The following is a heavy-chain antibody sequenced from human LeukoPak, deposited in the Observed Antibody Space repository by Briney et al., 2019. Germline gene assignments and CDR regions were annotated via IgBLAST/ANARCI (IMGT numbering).Heavy chain of an antibody. V-gene: IGHV1-69*13. D-gene: IGHD2-2*01. Sequence: GASVKVSCKASGYTFTSYGISWVRQAPGQGLEWMGGIIPIFGTANYAQKFQGRVTITADESTSTAYMELSSLRSEDTAVYYCASEGPLPAANDYWGQGTLVTVSS. J-gene: IGHJ4*02. CDR3: ASEGPLPAANDY. CDR2: IIPIFGTA. CDR1: GYTFTSYG.